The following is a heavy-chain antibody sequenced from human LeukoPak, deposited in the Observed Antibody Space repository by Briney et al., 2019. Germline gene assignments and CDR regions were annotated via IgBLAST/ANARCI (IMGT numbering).Heavy chain of an antibody. J-gene: IGHJ4*02. CDR3: ARGAGQLMTEVFDY. V-gene: IGHV1-18*01. CDR2: ISAYNGNT. CDR1: GYTFISSG. Sequence: ASVKVSCKASGYTFISSGISWVRQAPGQRLEWMGWISAYNGNTNYAQKLQDRVTMTTDTSTSTAYIELRSLRSDDTAVYYCARGAGQLMTEVFDYWGQGTLVTVSS. D-gene: IGHD6-6*01.